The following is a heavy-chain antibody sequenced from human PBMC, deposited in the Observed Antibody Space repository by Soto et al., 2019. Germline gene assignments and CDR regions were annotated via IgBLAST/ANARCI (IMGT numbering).Heavy chain of an antibody. J-gene: IGHJ3*02. Sequence: EVQLVESGGGLVKPGGSLRLSCAASGFTFSSYSMNWVRQAPGKGLEWVSSISSSSSYIYYADSVKGRFTISRDNAKNSLYLQMNSMRAEDTAVYYCARENVVVVAATRGAFDIWGRGTMVTVSS. V-gene: IGHV3-21*01. CDR2: ISSSSSYI. CDR1: GFTFSSYS. D-gene: IGHD2-15*01. CDR3: ARENVVVVAATRGAFDI.